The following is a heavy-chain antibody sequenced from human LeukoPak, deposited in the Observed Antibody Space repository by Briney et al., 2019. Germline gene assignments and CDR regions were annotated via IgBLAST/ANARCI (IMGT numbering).Heavy chain of an antibody. CDR1: GGSINNYY. J-gene: IGHJ4*02. CDR2: IYSSGST. D-gene: IGHD6-13*01. V-gene: IGHV4-59*08. Sequence: PSETLSLTCTVSGGSINNYYWSWIRQPPGKRLEWIGCIYSSGSTNYSPSLKSRVTISVDTPKNQFSLKLSSVTAADTAVYYCARHDAGNWYPYFDNWGQGTLVTVSS. CDR3: ARHDAGNWYPYFDN.